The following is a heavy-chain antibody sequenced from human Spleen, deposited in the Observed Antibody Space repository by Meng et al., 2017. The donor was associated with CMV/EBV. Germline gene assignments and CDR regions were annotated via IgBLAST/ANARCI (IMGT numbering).Heavy chain of an antibody. CDR1: GYTFTSYG. CDR3: ARGPSRDCTSNNCHIMF. D-gene: IGHD2-2*01. Sequence: VSVKVSCKASGYTFTSYGITWVRQAPGQGLEWMGWISADKSQKNYEQKFQDRVSLTTDTSTSTAYMELRSLRSDDTAVYFCARGPSRDCTSNNCHIMFWGQGTLVTVSS. J-gene: IGHJ4*02. V-gene: IGHV1-18*01. CDR2: ISADKSQK.